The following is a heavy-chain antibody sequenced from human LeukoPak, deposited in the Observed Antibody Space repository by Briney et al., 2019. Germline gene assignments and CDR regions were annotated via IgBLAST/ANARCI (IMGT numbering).Heavy chain of an antibody. D-gene: IGHD3-10*01. Sequence: GGSLRLSCAASGFTFSSYEMNWVRQAPGKGLEWVSYISSSGSTIYYADSVKGRFTISRDNSKNTLYLQMNSLRADDTAVYYCARESYAGGYWGQGTLVTVSS. CDR3: ARESYAGGY. J-gene: IGHJ4*02. CDR2: ISSSGSTI. V-gene: IGHV3-48*03. CDR1: GFTFSSYE.